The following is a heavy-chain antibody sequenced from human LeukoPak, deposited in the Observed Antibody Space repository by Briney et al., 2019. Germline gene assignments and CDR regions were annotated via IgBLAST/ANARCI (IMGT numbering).Heavy chain of an antibody. CDR2: IIPIFGTA. V-gene: IGHV1-69*13. Sequence: ASVKVSCKASGGTFSSYAISWVRQAPGQGLEWMGGIIPIFGTANYAQKFQGRVTITADESTSTAYMGLSSLRSEDTAVYYCAKGAGILWFGEIRSYYMDVWGKGTTVTISS. CDR3: AKGAGILWFGEIRSYYMDV. J-gene: IGHJ6*03. D-gene: IGHD3-10*01. CDR1: GGTFSSYA.